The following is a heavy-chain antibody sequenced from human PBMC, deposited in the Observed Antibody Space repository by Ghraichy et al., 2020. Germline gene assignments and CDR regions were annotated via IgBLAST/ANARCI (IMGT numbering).Heavy chain of an antibody. D-gene: IGHD3-10*01. Sequence: GGSLRLSCAASGFTFSSYSMNWVRQAPGKGLEWVSSISSSSSYIYYADSVKGRFTISRDISQNTLYLQMNSLRAEDTAVYYCARGGGSDTWFDPWGQGTLVTVSS. J-gene: IGHJ5*02. CDR3: ARGGGSDTWFDP. V-gene: IGHV3-21*06. CDR2: ISSSSSYI. CDR1: GFTFSSYS.